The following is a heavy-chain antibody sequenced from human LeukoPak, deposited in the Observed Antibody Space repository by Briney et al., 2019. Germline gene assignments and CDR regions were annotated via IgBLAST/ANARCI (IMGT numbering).Heavy chain of an antibody. Sequence: ASVKVSCKASGGTFSSYAISWVRQAPGQGLEWMGGTIPISGTANYAQKFQGRVTTTADKSTSTAYMELSSLRSEDTAVYYCARAIRRSKIASRYYFYYMDVWGKGTTVTVSS. V-gene: IGHV1-69*06. D-gene: IGHD3-9*01. J-gene: IGHJ6*03. CDR1: GGTFSSYA. CDR3: ARAIRRSKIASRYYFYYMDV. CDR2: TIPISGTA.